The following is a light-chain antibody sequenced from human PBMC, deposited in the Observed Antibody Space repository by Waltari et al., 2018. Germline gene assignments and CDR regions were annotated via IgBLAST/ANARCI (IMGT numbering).Light chain of an antibody. CDR3: AAWDDNLNAVV. CDR1: SSNIGNNV. CDR2: YDD. J-gene: IGLJ2*01. Sequence: QSVLPQPPSVSEAPRPRVTIACSGSSSNIGNNVVNWYQQVPGEAPKLLIYYDDMLPSGVSDRFSGSRSGTSASLAISGLQSEDEADYYCAAWDDNLNAVVFGGGTKVTVL. V-gene: IGLV1-36*01.